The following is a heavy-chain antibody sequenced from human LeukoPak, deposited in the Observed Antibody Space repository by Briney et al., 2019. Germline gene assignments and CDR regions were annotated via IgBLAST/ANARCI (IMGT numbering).Heavy chain of an antibody. D-gene: IGHD4-17*01. CDR2: IWFDGSKK. J-gene: IGHJ4*02. CDR1: GFSFSSYG. V-gene: IGHV3-33*06. CDR3: AKDRWANYGPSDY. Sequence: GGSLRLSCAASGFSFSSYGMHWVRQAPGKGLEWMAVIWFDGSKKYYADSVEGRFTISRDNSKNTLYLQMNSLRAEDTAVYYCAKDRWANYGPSDYWGQGTLVTVSS.